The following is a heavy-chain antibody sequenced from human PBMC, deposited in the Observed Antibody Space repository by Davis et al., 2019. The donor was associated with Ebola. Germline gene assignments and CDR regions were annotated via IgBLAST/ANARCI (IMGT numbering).Heavy chain of an antibody. J-gene: IGHJ5*02. CDR2: IYYSGST. CDR1: GGSISSYY. CDR3: ARLALLWFGELLGFYNWFDP. Sequence: MPSETLSLTCTVSGGSISSYYWSWIRQPPGKGLEWIGYIYYSGSTNYNPSLKSRVTISVDTSKNQFSLELSSVTAADTAVYYCARLALLWFGELLGFYNWFDPWGQGTLVTVSS. D-gene: IGHD3-10*01. V-gene: IGHV4-59*08.